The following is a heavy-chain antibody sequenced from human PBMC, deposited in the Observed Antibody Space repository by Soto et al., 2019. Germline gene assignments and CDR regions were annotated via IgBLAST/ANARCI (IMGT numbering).Heavy chain of an antibody. CDR3: TRASSSFRARWFDP. D-gene: IGHD6-6*01. CDR1: GGSISSSSYY. CDR2: IYYSGST. V-gene: IGHV4-39*01. J-gene: IGHJ5*02. Sequence: SETLSLTCTVSGGSISSSSYYWGWIRQPPGKGLEWIGSIYYSGSTYYNPSLKSRVTISVDTSKNQFSLKLSSVPAADTAVYYCTRASSSFRARWFDPWGQGTLVTVSS.